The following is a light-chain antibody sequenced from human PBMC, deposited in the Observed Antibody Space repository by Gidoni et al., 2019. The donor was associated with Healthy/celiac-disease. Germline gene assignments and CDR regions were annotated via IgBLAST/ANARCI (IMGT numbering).Light chain of an antibody. J-gene: IGLJ2*01. Sequence: SALTQPASVSGSPGQSITISCTGTGSDVGGSNYVSWYQQHPGKAPKLMIYEVSNRPSGVSNRFSGAKSGNTAALTISGLQAEDEADYDCGSYTSSSTLVVFGGGTKLTVL. CDR3: GSYTSSSTLVV. CDR2: EVS. V-gene: IGLV2-14*01. CDR1: GSDVGGSNY.